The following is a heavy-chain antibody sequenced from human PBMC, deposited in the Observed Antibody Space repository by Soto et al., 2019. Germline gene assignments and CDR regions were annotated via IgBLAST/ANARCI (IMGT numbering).Heavy chain of an antibody. CDR1: GYTFTSYY. CDR2: INPSGGST. V-gene: IGHV1-46*01. D-gene: IGHD2-21*02. J-gene: IGHJ4*02. Sequence: QVQLVQSGAEVKKLGASVKVSCKASGYTFTSYYMHWVRQAPGQGLGWMGIINPSGGSTSYAQKFQGRVTMTRDTSTSTVYMGLRSLRSEDTAVYYCARRCGGDCYGLGYWGQGTLVTVSS. CDR3: ARRCGGDCYGLGY.